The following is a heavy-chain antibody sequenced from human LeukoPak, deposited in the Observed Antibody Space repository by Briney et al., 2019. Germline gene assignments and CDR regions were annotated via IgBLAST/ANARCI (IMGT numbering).Heavy chain of an antibody. CDR3: ARELSGTTSYYFDY. D-gene: IGHD1-7*01. V-gene: IGHV3-48*03. CDR1: GFTFSSYE. J-gene: IGHJ4*02. CDR2: ISTSGNTR. Sequence: PGGSLRLSCAASGFTFSSYEMNWVRQAPGKGLEWVSYISTSGNTRYYADSVKSRFTISRDNAKNSLYLQMNSLRVEDTAVYYCARELSGTTSYYFDYWGQGTLVTVSS.